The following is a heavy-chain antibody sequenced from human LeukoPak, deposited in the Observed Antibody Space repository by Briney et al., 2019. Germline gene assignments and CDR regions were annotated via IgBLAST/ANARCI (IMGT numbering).Heavy chain of an antibody. CDR3: AKDHRSGSYYNLPDY. D-gene: IGHD3-10*01. V-gene: IGHV3-23*01. CDR2: IGISGGST. J-gene: IGHJ4*02. CDR1: GFTFSSYC. Sequence: GGSLTLSCAASGFTFSSYCMSWVRQAPGKGLEWVSGIGISGGSTYYADSVKGRFTISRDNSKNTLYLQMNSLRAEDTAFYYCAKDHRSGSYYNLPDYWGQGTLVTVSS.